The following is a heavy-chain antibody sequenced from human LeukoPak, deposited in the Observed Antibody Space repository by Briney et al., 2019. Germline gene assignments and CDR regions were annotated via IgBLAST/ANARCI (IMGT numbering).Heavy chain of an antibody. CDR2: INHRGIT. CDR3: ARRSTSCLDY. CDR1: GGSFSDYY. D-gene: IGHD2-2*01. J-gene: IGHJ4*02. Sequence: PSETLSLTCVVYGGSFSDYYWSWIRQPPGKGLEWIGEINHRGITNYNPSLTSRVTISVDTSKNQFSLNLTSLTAADTAVYYCARRSTSCLDYWGQGTPVTVSS. V-gene: IGHV4-34*01.